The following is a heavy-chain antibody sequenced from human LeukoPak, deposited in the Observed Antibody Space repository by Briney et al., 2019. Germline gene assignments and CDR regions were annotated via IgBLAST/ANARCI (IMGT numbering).Heavy chain of an antibody. J-gene: IGHJ4*02. CDR3: ARDLYSYGYASGDY. CDR1: GFTFSSYS. V-gene: IGHV3-21*01. CDR2: ISSSSSYI. D-gene: IGHD5-18*01. Sequence: GGSLRLSCAASGFTFSSYSMNWVRLAPGKGLEWVSSISSSSSYIYYADSVKGRFTISRDNAKNSLYLQMNSLRAEDTAVYYCARDLYSYGYASGDYWGQGTLVTVSS.